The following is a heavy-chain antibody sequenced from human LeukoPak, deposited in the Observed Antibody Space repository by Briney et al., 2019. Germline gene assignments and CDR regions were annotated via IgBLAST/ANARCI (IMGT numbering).Heavy chain of an antibody. J-gene: IGHJ5*02. Sequence: KTSETLSLTCTVSGGSTSSYYWSWIRQPPGKGLEWIGYIYSSGSTNYNPSLKSRVTISVDTSKNQFSLKLSSVTAADTAVYYCARDPSGYYDSSGYLWGQGTLVTVSS. CDR3: ARDPSGYYDSSGYL. CDR1: GGSTSSYY. V-gene: IGHV4-59*01. CDR2: IYSSGST. D-gene: IGHD3-22*01.